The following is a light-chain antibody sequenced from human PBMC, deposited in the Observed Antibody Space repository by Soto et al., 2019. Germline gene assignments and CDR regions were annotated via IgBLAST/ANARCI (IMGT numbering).Light chain of an antibody. J-gene: IGLJ1*01. CDR2: DNN. CDR1: SSNIGNNY. CDR3: GTWDSSLSSNV. Sequence: QSVLTQPPSASAAPGQKVTISCSGSSSNIGNNYVSWYQQLPGTAPKLLIYDNNQRPSGIPARFSASKSGTSATLGITGLQNGDDADYYCGTWDSSLSSNVFGTGTKLTVL. V-gene: IGLV1-51*01.